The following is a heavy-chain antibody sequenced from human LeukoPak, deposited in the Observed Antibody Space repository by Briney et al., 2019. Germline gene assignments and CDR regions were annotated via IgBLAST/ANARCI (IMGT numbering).Heavy chain of an antibody. V-gene: IGHV3-73*01. J-gene: IGHJ4*02. CDR1: GFTFSGSA. D-gene: IGHD6-19*01. Sequence: GGSLKLSCAASGFTFSGSAMHWVRQASGKGLEWVGRIRSKANSYATAYAPSVKGRFTISRDDSKNTAYLQMNSLKTEDTAVYYCASESGSGWYYDYWGQGTLVTVSS. CDR3: ASESGSGWYYDY. CDR2: IRSKANSYAT.